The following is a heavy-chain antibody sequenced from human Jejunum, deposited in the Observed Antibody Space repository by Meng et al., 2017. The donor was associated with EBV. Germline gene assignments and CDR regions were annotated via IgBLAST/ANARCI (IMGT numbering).Heavy chain of an antibody. CDR2: ITDSGGST. Sequence: EGEVGGAGGGLVQPGGSLGLSWSAPGFTFNSHTMSWVRQAPGKGLEWVSAITDSGGSTYYTDSVKGRFTISRDNSKNTLYLQMNSLRAEDTAVYYCAKLTRAWGQGTLVTVSS. V-gene: IGHV3-23*04. CDR1: GFTFNSHT. CDR3: AKLTRA. J-gene: IGHJ5*02.